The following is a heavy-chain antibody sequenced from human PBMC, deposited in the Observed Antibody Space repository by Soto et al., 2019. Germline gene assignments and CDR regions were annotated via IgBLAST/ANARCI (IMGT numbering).Heavy chain of an antibody. J-gene: IGHJ4*02. CDR3: ATSKVGYSFGSPFDF. CDR2: IIPSFNSP. V-gene: IGHV1-69*01. CDR1: GGTFSSFV. Sequence: QVQLVQSGAEVKKPGSSVKVSCKASGGTFSSFVISWVRQAPGQGPEWMGGIIPSFNSPNYAQKFQGRVTISADESTTTSYMELSSLRSGDTAVYYCATSKVGYSFGSPFDFWGQGTLVTVSS. D-gene: IGHD5-18*01.